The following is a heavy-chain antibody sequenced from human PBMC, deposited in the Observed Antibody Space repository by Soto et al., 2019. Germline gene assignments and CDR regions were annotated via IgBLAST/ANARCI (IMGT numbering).Heavy chain of an antibody. CDR1: GGSVSSGSYY. V-gene: IGHV4-61*01. CDR3: ARTGANWNPKGYYFDY. J-gene: IGHJ4*02. CDR2: IYYSGST. D-gene: IGHD1-1*01. Sequence: ETLSLTCTVSGGSVSSGSYYWSWIRQPPGKGLEWIGYIYYSGSTNYNPSLKSRVTISVDTSKNQFSLKLSSVTAADTAVYYCARTGANWNPKGYYFDYWGQGTLVTVSS.